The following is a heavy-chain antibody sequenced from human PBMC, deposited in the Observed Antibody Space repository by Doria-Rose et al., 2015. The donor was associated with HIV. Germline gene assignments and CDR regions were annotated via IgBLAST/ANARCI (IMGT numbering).Heavy chain of an antibody. CDR1: R. J-gene: IGHJ4*02. CDR3: ARDHYDSGGYYRD. D-gene: IGHD3-22*01. V-gene: IGHV3-21*03. Sequence: RTKWVRQGPGKGLEWFSSIRSSSGYIYYVDSVQGRFTISRDNAKNSVCLQMNSLRTEDTAVYYCARDHYDSGGYYRDWGQGTLVTGSS. CDR2: IRSSSGYI.